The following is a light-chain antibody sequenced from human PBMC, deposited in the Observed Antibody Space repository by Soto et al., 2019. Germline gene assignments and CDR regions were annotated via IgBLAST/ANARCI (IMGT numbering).Light chain of an antibody. CDR3: SSYASSTTLV. Sequence: QSALTQPASVSGSPGQSITISCTGTSSDVGSYNLVSWYQQHPGKAPKLMIYEGSKRPSGVSNRFSGSKSGNTASLTISGLEDEDEADYYCSSYASSTTLVFGGGTKLTVL. CDR2: EGS. J-gene: IGLJ2*01. V-gene: IGLV2-14*02. CDR1: SSDVGSYNL.